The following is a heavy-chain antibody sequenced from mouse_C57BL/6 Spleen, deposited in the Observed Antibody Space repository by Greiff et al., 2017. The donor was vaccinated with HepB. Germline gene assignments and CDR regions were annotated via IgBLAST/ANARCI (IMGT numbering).Heavy chain of an antibody. V-gene: IGHV1-64*01. D-gene: IGHD3-2*02. Sequence: QVQLKQPGAELVKPGASVKLSCKASGYTFTSYWMHWVKQRPGQGLEWIGMIHPNSGSTNYNEKFKSKATLTVDKSSSTAYMQLSSLTSEDSAVYYCARESSGYSLDYWGQGTTLTVSS. J-gene: IGHJ2*01. CDR2: IHPNSGST. CDR1: GYTFTSYW. CDR3: ARESSGYSLDY.